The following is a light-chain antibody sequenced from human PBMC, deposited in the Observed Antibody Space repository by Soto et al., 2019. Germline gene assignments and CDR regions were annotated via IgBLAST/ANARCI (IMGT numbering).Light chain of an antibody. CDR2: GAS. CDR3: QQYGSSPRT. V-gene: IGKV3-20*01. Sequence: EIVLTQSPGTLSLSPGERATLSCRASQSVTSSYLAWYQLKPGQALRLLIYGASSRATGIPDRFSGSGSGTDFTLTISRLDPEDFAVYFCQQYGSSPRTFGQGTKVDIK. J-gene: IGKJ1*01. CDR1: QSVTSSY.